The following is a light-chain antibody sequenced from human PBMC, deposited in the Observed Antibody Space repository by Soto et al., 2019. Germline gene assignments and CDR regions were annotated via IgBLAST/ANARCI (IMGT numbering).Light chain of an antibody. CDR1: QSVSSSH. CDR3: QQYGSSPIT. Sequence: EIVLTQSPGTLSLSPGERATLSCRASQSVSSSHLAWYQQKPGQAPRLLIYGASSRATGIPDRFSGSGSGTDFALTISRLEPEDFAVYYCQQYGSSPITFGQGTRLEMK. V-gene: IGKV3-20*01. J-gene: IGKJ5*01. CDR2: GAS.